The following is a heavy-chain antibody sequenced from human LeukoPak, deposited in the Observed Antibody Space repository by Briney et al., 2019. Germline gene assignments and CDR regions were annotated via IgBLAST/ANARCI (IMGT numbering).Heavy chain of an antibody. Sequence: ASVKVSCKASGYTFTSYYMHWVRQAPGQGLEWMGIINPSGGSTSYAQKFQGGVTMTRDTSTSTVYMELSSLRSEDTAVYYCARAPSPYGSVDYWGQGTLVTVSS. CDR2: INPSGGST. CDR1: GYTFTSYY. V-gene: IGHV1-46*01. D-gene: IGHD3-10*01. CDR3: ARAPSPYGSVDY. J-gene: IGHJ4*02.